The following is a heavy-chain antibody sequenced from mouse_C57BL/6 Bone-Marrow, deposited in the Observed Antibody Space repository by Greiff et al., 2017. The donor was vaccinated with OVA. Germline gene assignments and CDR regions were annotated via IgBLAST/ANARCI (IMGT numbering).Heavy chain of an antibody. D-gene: IGHD1-1*01. CDR1: GFSLTSYG. J-gene: IGHJ1*03. Sequence: VQLQQSGPGLVQPSQSLSITCTVSGFSLTSYGVHWVRQPPGQGLEWLGVIWSGGSTDYNAAFISRLSISKDNSTSQVFFKMNSLQADDTAIYYCAKTGFITTVVATRDWYFDVWGTGTTVTVSS. CDR2: IWSGGST. V-gene: IGHV2-4*01. CDR3: AKTGFITTVVATRDWYFDV.